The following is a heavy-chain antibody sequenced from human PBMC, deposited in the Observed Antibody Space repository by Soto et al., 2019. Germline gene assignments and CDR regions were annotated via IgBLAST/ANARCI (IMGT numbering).Heavy chain of an antibody. J-gene: IGHJ5*02. CDR2: IKQDGSEK. CDR3: ASDRTYYDFWSGYYINNWFDP. V-gene: IGHV3-7*01. D-gene: IGHD3-3*01. Sequence: GSLRLSCAASGFTFSSYWMSWVRQAPGKGLEWVANIKQDGSEKYYVDSVKGRFTISRDNAKNSLYLQMNSLRAEDTAVYYCASDRTYYDFWSGYYINNWFDPWGQGTLVTVSS. CDR1: GFTFSSYW.